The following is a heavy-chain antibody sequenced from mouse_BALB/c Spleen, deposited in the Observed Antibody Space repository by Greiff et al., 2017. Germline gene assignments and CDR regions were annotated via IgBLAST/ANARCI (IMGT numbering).Heavy chain of an antibody. D-gene: IGHD1-1*01. V-gene: IGHV5-6-4*01. CDR1: GFTFSSYT. CDR3: TRDGYGSSYWYFDV. J-gene: IGHJ1*01. Sequence: EVMLVESGGGLVKPGGSLKLSCAASGFTFSSYTMSWVRQTPEKRLEWVATISSGGSYTYYPDSVKGRFTISRDNAKNTLYLQMSSLKSEDTAMYYCTRDGYGSSYWYFDVWGAGTTVTVSS. CDR2: ISSGGSYT.